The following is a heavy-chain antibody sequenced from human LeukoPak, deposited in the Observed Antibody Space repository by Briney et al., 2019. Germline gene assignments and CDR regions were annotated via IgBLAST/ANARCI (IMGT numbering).Heavy chain of an antibody. Sequence: PSETLSLTCAVYGGSFSGYYWSWIRQPPGKGLEWIGEINHSGNTNYNPPLKSRVTISVDTSKNQFSLKLSSVTAADTAVYYCARPPRGGYSSSWSDAFDIWGQGTMVTVSS. CDR3: ARPPRGGYSSSWSDAFDI. D-gene: IGHD6-13*01. CDR2: INHSGNT. V-gene: IGHV4-34*01. CDR1: GGSFSGYY. J-gene: IGHJ3*02.